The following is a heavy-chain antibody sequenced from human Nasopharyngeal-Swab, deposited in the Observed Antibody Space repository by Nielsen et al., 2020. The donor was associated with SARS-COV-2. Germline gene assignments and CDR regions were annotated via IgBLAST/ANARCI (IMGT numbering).Heavy chain of an antibody. D-gene: IGHD1-1*01. V-gene: IGHV3-30*18. CDR2: ISYDGSQT. CDR1: GFTFSHYG. CDR3: AKDGGGPPLSPNLQVDIPSDYFYLYMDV. J-gene: IGHJ6*03. Sequence: GGSLRLSCAASGFTFSHYGMPWVRQAPGKGLEWVSFISYDGSQTYYADSVKGRFTIARDKSKNSLYLQTNSLRAEDTAVYYCAKDGGGPPLSPNLQVDIPSDYFYLYMDVWGKGTTVTVTS.